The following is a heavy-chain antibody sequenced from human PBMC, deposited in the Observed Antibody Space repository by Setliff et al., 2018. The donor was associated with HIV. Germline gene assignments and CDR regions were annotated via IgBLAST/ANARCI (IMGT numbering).Heavy chain of an antibody. CDR3: ARESRDIVATSPHNY. D-gene: IGHD5-12*01. Sequence: ASVKVSCKASGYTFTGYYMHWVRQAPGQGLEWMGRINPNSGGTKYAQKFQGRVTMTRDTSISAAYMELSRLISDDTAVYYCARESRDIVATSPHNYWGQGTLVTVAS. J-gene: IGHJ4*02. V-gene: IGHV1-2*06. CDR1: GYTFTGYY. CDR2: INPNSGGT.